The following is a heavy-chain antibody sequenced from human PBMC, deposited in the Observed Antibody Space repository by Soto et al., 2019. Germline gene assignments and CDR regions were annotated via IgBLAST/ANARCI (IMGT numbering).Heavy chain of an antibody. CDR3: XXXXRAGGNYGFYSDF. Sequence: EVQLLESGGGLVQPGGSLRLSCAASGFTFSSYGMTWVRQAPGKGLEWVSFSSATGAGTYYADSVKGRFTISRDNSKNTLYLQMTSLRAXXXAVXYXXXXXRAGGNYGFYSDFWGQGALVIVSS. J-gene: IGHJ4*02. CDR2: SSATGAGT. CDR1: GFTFSSYG. D-gene: IGHD1-7*01. V-gene: IGHV3-23*01.